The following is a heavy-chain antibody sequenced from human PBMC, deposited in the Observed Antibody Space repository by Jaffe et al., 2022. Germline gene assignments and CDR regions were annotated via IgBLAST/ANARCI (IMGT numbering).Heavy chain of an antibody. Sequence: EVQLVESGGALVQPGGSLRLSCVVSGFAFSSNWMSWVRQAPGKGLEWVANIKEDGSDKNYVDSVRGRFTVSRDNAKNSLYMQMDNLRAEDTAVYYCVRDRTGTARLDYWGQGTLVTVSS. D-gene: IGHD2-21*02. J-gene: IGHJ4*02. V-gene: IGHV3-7*01. CDR1: GFAFSSNW. CDR2: IKEDGSDK. CDR3: VRDRTGTARLDY.